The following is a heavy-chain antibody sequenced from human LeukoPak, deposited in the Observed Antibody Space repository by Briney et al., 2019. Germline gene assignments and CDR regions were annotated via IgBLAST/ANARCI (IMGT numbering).Heavy chain of an antibody. Sequence: SVKVSCKASGGILSKWSISWVRQAPGQGLEWVGTIIPEFDEAHYAQKLQGRVTISADDSATAAYMELSSLRSDDTAVYYCASGGVTVYSYGPDYWGQGTLVAVSS. CDR3: ASGGVTVYSYGPDY. CDR1: GGILSKWS. V-gene: IGHV1-69*13. CDR2: IIPEFDEA. D-gene: IGHD5-18*01. J-gene: IGHJ4*02.